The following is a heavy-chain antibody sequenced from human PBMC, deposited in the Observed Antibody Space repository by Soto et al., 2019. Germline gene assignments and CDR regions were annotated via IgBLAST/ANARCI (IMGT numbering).Heavy chain of an antibody. D-gene: IGHD6-13*01. V-gene: IGHV3-21*06. J-gene: IGHJ5*02. Sequence: EVQLVESGGGLVKPGGSLRLSCAASEFTFNTYSMNWVRQAPGKGLEWVSSISGRGTYIYYADSAKGRFTISRDNDKNSLYLQMNSLRAEDTAVYYRARSGSSHASWFDPWGQGTLVTVSS. CDR3: ARSGSSHASWFDP. CDR1: EFTFNTYS. CDR2: ISGRGTYI.